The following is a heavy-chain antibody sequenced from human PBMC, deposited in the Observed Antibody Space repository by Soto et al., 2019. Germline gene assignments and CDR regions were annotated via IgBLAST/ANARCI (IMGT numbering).Heavy chain of an antibody. V-gene: IGHV1-69*01. CDR1: GGTFSSYA. CDR2: IIPIFVTA. D-gene: IGHD1-26*01. CDR3: ARSAGSYLGSDDFDD. J-gene: IGHJ4*02. Sequence: QVQLVQSGAEVKKPGSSVKVSCKASGGTFSSYAISWVRQAPGQGLEWMGGIIPIFVTANYAQKFQVRVTITADVSTSTAYMELSRLRSEDTAVYYCARSAGSYLGSDDFDDWGQGTLVTVSS.